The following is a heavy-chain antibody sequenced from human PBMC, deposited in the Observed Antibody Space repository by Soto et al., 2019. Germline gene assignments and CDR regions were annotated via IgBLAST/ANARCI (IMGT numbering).Heavy chain of an antibody. CDR2: ISFDGSNK. CDR1: GFTFSSYP. Sequence: LRLSCAASGFTFSSYPMHWVRQAPGKGLEWVAVISFDGSNKYCADSVKGRFTISRDNSKNTLYLQMNSLRADDTAVYYCARDKYQDGYNPLFHYWGQGTLVTVSS. CDR3: ARDKYQDGYNPLFHY. D-gene: IGHD5-12*01. V-gene: IGHV3-30-3*01. J-gene: IGHJ4*02.